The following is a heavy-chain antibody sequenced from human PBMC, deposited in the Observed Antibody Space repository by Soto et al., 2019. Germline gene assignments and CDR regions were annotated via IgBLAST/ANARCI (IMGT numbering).Heavy chain of an antibody. V-gene: IGHV5-51*01. Sequence: GESLKISCKGSGYTFTTFWIGWVRQMPGKGLEWMGIIYPGDSETKYSPDFEGQVTISADRSTNTAYLQWRSLRASDTAMYYCARLGFPGAIYFDSWGLGTLGTVSS. CDR1: GYTFTTFW. CDR3: ARLGFPGAIYFDS. J-gene: IGHJ4*02. CDR2: IYPGDSET.